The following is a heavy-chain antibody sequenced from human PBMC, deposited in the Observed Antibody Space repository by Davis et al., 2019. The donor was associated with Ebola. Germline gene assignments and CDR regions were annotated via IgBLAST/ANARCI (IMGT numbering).Heavy chain of an antibody. D-gene: IGHD2-2*01. J-gene: IGHJ5*02. CDR2: IAPSDSDT. CDR3: ATHCSTTSCHAPS. Sequence: GESLKISCKGSGYTFTNYWISWVRQMPGKGLEWMVRIAPSDSDTRYRPSFQGHVTISVDKSISTTFLQWGSLEASDTAMYYCATHCSTTSCHAPSWGQGTLVTVSS. V-gene: IGHV5-10-1*01. CDR1: GYTFTNYW.